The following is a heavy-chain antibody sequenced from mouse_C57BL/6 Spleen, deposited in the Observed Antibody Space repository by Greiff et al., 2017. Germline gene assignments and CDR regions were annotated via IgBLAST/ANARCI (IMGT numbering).Heavy chain of an antibody. V-gene: IGHV1-42*01. CDR2: INPSTGGT. J-gene: IGHJ4*01. CDR1: GYSFTGYY. Sequence: VHVKQSGPELVKPGASVKISCKASGYSFTGYYMNWVKQSPEKSLEWIGEINPSTGGTTYNQKFKAKATVTVDKSSSTAYMQLKSLTSEDSAVYYCARDHDSYAMDYWGQGTSVTVSS. CDR3: ARDHDSYAMDY.